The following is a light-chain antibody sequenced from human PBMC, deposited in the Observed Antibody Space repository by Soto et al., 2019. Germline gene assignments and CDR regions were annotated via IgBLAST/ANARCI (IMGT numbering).Light chain of an antibody. V-gene: IGKV1-39*01. J-gene: IGKJ2*02. Sequence: DIQMTQSPSSLSASVGDRVTITCRASQSISTYLNWYQQKVGKAPKLLIYAASSLQRGVPSRFSGSGAGTDVTLTISSLQPEDCATYYCQQSYSTPRTVGQGTKLEIK. CDR3: QQSYSTPRT. CDR2: AAS. CDR1: QSISTY.